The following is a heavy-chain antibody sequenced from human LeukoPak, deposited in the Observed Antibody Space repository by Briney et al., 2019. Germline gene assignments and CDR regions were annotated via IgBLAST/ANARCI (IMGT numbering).Heavy chain of an antibody. V-gene: IGHV5-51*01. CDR3: ARRDYGGKHFDY. D-gene: IGHD4-23*01. J-gene: IGHJ4*02. Sequence: GESLTISCTGSGYMFTSYWIAWVRQMPGKGLEWMGIIYPGGSDTRYSPSFQGQVTISADKSISTAYLQWSSLKASDTAMYYCARRDYGGKHFDYWGQGTLVTVSS. CDR1: GYMFTSYW. CDR2: IYPGGSDT.